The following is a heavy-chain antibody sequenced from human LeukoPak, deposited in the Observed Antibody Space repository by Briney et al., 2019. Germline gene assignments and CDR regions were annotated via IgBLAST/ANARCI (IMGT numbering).Heavy chain of an antibody. Sequence: SSETLSLTCTVSGGSISSGSYYWSWIRQPAGKGLEWIGRIYTSGSTNYNPSLKSRVTISVDTSKNQFSLKLSSVTAADTAVYYCASESSTVTPFPALGDYWGQGTLVTVSS. CDR1: GGSISSGSYY. V-gene: IGHV4-61*02. CDR3: ASESSTVTPFPALGDY. D-gene: IGHD4-17*01. J-gene: IGHJ4*02. CDR2: IYTSGST.